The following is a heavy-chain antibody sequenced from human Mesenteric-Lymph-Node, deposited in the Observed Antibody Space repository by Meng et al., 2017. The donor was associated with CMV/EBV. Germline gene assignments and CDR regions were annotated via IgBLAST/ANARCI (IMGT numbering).Heavy chain of an antibody. CDR2: INHSGVP. V-gene: IGHV4-34*01. CDR1: GGSFSGYY. CDR3: ARGSDIPVNNY. Sequence: QLQLQQWGAGLVEPSETLSLTCAVCGGSFSGYYWSWIRQAPGKGLEWFGEINHSGVPNYKPSLKSRVTISLDRSKNQFSLKLSSVTAEDTAVYYCARGSDIPVNNYWGQGTLVTVSS. D-gene: IGHD2-15*01. J-gene: IGHJ4*02.